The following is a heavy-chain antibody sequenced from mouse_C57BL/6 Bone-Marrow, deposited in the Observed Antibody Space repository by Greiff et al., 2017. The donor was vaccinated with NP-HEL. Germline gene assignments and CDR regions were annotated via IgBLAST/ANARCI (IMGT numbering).Heavy chain of an antibody. CDR2: ILPGSGST. CDR1: GYTFTGYW. D-gene: IGHD1-1*01. Sequence: QVQLKQSGAELMKPGASVKLSCKATGYTFTGYWIEWVKQRPGHGLEWIGEILPGSGSTNYNEKFKGKATFTADTSSNTAYMQLSSLTTEDSAIYYCARGTDYYGSSEAWFAYWGQGTLVTVSA. J-gene: IGHJ3*01. CDR3: ARGTDYYGSSEAWFAY. V-gene: IGHV1-9*01.